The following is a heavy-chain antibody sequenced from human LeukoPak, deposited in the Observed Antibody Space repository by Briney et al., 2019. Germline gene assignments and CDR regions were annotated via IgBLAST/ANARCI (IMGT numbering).Heavy chain of an antibody. CDR3: ARVRVPRMAARPLEY. D-gene: IGHD6-6*01. J-gene: IGHJ4*02. Sequence: GGSLRLSCAASGFTFSSYAMHWVRQAPGKGLEWVAVISYDGSNEYYADSVKGRFTISRDNSKNTLYLQMNSLRAEDTAVYYCARVRVPRMAARPLEYWGQGTLATVSS. CDR2: ISYDGSNE. CDR1: GFTFSSYA. V-gene: IGHV3-30-3*01.